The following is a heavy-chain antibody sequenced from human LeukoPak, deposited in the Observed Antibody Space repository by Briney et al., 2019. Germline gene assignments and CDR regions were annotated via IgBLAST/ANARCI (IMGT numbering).Heavy chain of an antibody. CDR2: ISSNGGST. V-gene: IGHV3-64*01. CDR1: GFTFSSYA. CDR3: ARAGFWSGYYDY. J-gene: IGHJ4*02. Sequence: HSGGSLRLSCAASGFTFSSYAMHWVRQAPGKGLEYVSAISSNGGSTYYANSVKGRFTISRDNSKNTLYLQMGSLRAEDMAVYYCARAGFWSGYYDYWGQGTLVTVSS. D-gene: IGHD3-3*01.